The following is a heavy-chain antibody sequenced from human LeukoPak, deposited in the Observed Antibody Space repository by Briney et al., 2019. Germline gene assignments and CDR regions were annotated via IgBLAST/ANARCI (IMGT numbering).Heavy chain of an antibody. V-gene: IGHV4-38-2*02. Sequence: SETLSLTCTVSGYSISSGYYWGWIRQPPGKGLEWIGSIYHSGSTYYNPSLKSRVTISVDTSKNQFSLKLSSVTAADTAVYYCARDLRDGVVAATYWFDPWGQGTLVTVSS. CDR3: ARDLRDGVVAATYWFDP. J-gene: IGHJ5*02. D-gene: IGHD2-15*01. CDR1: GYSISSGYY. CDR2: IYHSGST.